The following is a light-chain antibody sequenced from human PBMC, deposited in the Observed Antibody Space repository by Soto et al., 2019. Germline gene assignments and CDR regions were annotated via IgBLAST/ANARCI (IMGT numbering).Light chain of an antibody. CDR2: EVN. CDR1: TSQVGGNNY. Sequence: QSALTQPPSASGSPGQSVAISCTGTTSQVGGNNYVSWYQPHTGKAPKLMIYEVNKRPSGVPDRFSGSKSGNTASLTVSGLQAEDEADYYCSSYAGSSNVFGTGTKLTVL. J-gene: IGLJ1*01. V-gene: IGLV2-8*01. CDR3: SSYAGSSNV.